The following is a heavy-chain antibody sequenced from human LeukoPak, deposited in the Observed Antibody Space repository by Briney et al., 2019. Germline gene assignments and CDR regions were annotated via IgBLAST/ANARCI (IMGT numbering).Heavy chain of an antibody. D-gene: IGHD6-25*01. CDR3: AGGWYGREFDY. V-gene: IGHV4-34*01. J-gene: IGHJ4*02. Sequence: SETLSLTXAVYGGSFSGYYWSWIRQPPGKGLEWIGEINHSGSTNYNPSLKSRVTISVDTSKNQFSLKLSSVTAADTAVYYCAGGWYGREFDYWGQGTLVTVSS. CDR1: GGSFSGYY. CDR2: INHSGST.